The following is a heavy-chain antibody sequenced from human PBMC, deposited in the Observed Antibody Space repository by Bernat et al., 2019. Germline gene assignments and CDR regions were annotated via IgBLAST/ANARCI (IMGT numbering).Heavy chain of an antibody. Sequence: QVQLVESGGGVVQPGRSLRLSCAASGFTFSSYGMHWVRQAPGKGLEWVAVISYDGSNKYYADSVKGRFTISRDNSKNTLYLQMNSLRAEDTAVYYCAKDGGYDFLTGYGGIIDYWGQGTLVTVSS. CDR2: ISYDGSNK. V-gene: IGHV3-30*18. CDR3: AKDGGYDFLTGYGGIIDY. D-gene: IGHD3-9*01. J-gene: IGHJ4*02. CDR1: GFTFSSYG.